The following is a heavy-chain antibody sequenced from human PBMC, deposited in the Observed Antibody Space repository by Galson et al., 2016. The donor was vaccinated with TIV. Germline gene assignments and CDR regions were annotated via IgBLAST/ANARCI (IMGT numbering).Heavy chain of an antibody. D-gene: IGHD3-10*01. J-gene: IGHJ4*02. CDR1: GFTFSKYY. CDR2: ISNSGNTK. CDR3: ARGRGEI. V-gene: IGHV3-11*01. Sequence: SLRLSCAAPGFTFSKYYMNWISQAPGKGLEWISYISNSGNTKFYADSVKDRFTISRDNANNSLYLQMNSLRAEDTAVYYCARGRGEIWGPGTLVTVSS.